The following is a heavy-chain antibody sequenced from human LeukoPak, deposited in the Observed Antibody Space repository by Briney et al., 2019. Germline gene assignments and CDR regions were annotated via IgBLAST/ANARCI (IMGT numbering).Heavy chain of an antibody. Sequence: GGSLRLSCAASGFTFSSYSMNWIRQAPGKGLEWVSSISSSSSYIYYADSVKGRFTISRDNAKNSLYLQMHSLRAEDTAVYYCARDLKTDICFGDRGYFDYWGQGTLVTVSS. CDR1: GFTFSSYS. CDR2: ISSSSSYI. D-gene: IGHD3-10*01. CDR3: ARDLKTDICFGDRGYFDY. V-gene: IGHV3-21*01. J-gene: IGHJ4*02.